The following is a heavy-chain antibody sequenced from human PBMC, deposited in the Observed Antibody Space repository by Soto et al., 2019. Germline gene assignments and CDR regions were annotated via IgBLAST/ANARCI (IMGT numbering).Heavy chain of an antibody. CDR3: VSTRRDSYNNDFYYYGMDV. D-gene: IGHD4-4*01. J-gene: IGHJ6*02. Sequence: GGSLRLSCGVSGLTFGSYNGNWVRQDPGKGLEWVSSISSSSSYIYYADSVKGRFTISRDNAKNSLYLQMNSLRAEDTAVYYCVSTRRDSYNNDFYYYGMDVWGQGPTITAS. CDR2: ISSSSSYI. CDR1: GLTFGSYN. V-gene: IGHV3-21*01.